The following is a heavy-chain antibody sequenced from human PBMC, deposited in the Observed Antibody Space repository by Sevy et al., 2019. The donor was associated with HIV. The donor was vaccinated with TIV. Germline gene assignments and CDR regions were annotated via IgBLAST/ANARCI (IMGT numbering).Heavy chain of an antibody. D-gene: IGHD1-26*01. J-gene: IGHJ4*02. CDR3: TRWSGSQSIFDY. CDR2: FKSKAHGGTA. CDR1: GFTFGDYC. Sequence: GGSLRLSCATSGFTFGDYCMSWVRQAPGKGLEWISFFKSKAHGGTAENAASVKDRFTISRDDSKGIVYLQMNNLKTEDTAVYFCTRWSGSQSIFDYWGQGTLATVSS. V-gene: IGHV3-49*04.